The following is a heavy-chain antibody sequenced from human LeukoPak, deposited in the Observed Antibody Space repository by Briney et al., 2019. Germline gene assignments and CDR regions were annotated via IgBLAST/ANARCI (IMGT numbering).Heavy chain of an antibody. CDR3: ARLGPYDYVWGSYRYTPYYFDY. D-gene: IGHD3-16*02. Sequence: SETLSLTCAVYGGSFSGYYWGWIRQPPGKGLEWIGSIYYSGSTNYNPSLKSRVTISVDTSKNQFSLKLSSVTAADTAVYYCARLGPYDYVWGSYRYTPYYFDYWGQGTLVTVSS. CDR2: IYYSGST. J-gene: IGHJ4*02. V-gene: IGHV4-34*01. CDR1: GGSFSGYY.